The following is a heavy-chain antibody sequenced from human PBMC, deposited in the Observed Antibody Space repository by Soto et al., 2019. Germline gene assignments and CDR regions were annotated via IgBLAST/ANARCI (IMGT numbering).Heavy chain of an antibody. J-gene: IGHJ6*02. CDR1: GYTFTSYG. CDR2: ISAYNGNT. CDR3: ARENESSFHYYYGMDV. D-gene: IGHD6-6*01. Sequence: ASVKVSCKASGYTFTSYGISWVRQAPGQGLEWMGWISAYNGNTNYAQKLQGRVTMTTDTSTSTAYMELGSLRSDDTAVYYCARENESSFHYYYGMDVWGQGTTVTVSS. V-gene: IGHV1-18*01.